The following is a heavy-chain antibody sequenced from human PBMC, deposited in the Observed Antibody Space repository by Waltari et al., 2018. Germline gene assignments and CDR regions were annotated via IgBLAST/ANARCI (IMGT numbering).Heavy chain of an antibody. D-gene: IGHD2-2*01. CDR1: VVNFEDYG. Sequence: EVQLVESGGRLVRPGGSLRLSCAASVVNFEDYGMTWVRQAPGKGVEWVSGISWNGGSKGYGDALKGRFNISRDNAKNSLYLEINNLRVDDTALYHCVREHYHLGYLDLWGRGTLVTVSS. J-gene: IGHJ2*01. CDR2: ISWNGGSK. CDR3: VREHYHLGYLDL. V-gene: IGHV3-20*01.